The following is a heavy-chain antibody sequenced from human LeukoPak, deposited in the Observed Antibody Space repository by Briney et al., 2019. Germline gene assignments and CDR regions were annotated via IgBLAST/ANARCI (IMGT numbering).Heavy chain of an antibody. CDR1: GGSFSAYH. V-gene: IGHV4-34*01. Sequence: SETLSLTCAVYGGSFSAYHWSWIRQPPGKGLEWIGEINHSGGTNYNPSLKSRVTISVDTSMNQFSLNLTPVTAADTAVYYCARGDLGSGALRGYYYMDVWGKGTTVTVSS. CDR2: INHSGGT. CDR3: ARGDLGSGALRGYYYMDV. J-gene: IGHJ6*03. D-gene: IGHD3-16*01.